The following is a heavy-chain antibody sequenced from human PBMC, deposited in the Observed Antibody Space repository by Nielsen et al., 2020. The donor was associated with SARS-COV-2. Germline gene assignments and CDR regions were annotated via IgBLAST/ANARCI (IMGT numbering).Heavy chain of an antibody. V-gene: IGHV3-33*01. J-gene: IGHJ4*02. D-gene: IGHD5-18*01. Sequence: GGSLRLSCVASGFTFSSYGMHWVRQAPGKGLEWVAVIWYDGSNKYYVDSVKGRFTISRDNSKNTLYLQMNSLRAEDTAVYYCARDIALFDTAMNQYWGQGTLVTISS. CDR3: ARDIALFDTAMNQY. CDR1: GFTFSSYG. CDR2: IWYDGSNK.